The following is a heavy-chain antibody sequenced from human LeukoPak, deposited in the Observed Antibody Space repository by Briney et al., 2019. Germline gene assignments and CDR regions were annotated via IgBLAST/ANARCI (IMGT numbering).Heavy chain of an antibody. V-gene: IGHV3-74*01. CDR2: INSDGSST. J-gene: IGHJ4*02. D-gene: IGHD4-11*01. CDR1: GFTFSSYW. CDR3: ARASTVTYYFDY. Sequence: GGSLRLSCAASGFTFSSYWMHWVRQAPGKGLVWVSRINSDGSSTSYADSVKGRFTISRDNAKNTLYLQMHSLRAEDTALYFCARASTVTYYFDYWGQGTLVTVYS.